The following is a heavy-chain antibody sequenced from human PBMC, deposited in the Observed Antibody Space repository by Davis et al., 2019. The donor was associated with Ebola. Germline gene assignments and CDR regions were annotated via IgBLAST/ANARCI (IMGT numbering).Heavy chain of an antibody. Sequence: ASVKVSCKASGYTFTSYGISWVRQAPGQGLEWMGWINPSSGGTNYAQKFQGWVTMTRDTSISTAYMELSRLRSDDTAVYYCARDLATMDRRDYSSGWYTRYYYYGMDVWGQGTTVTVSS. CDR1: GYTFTSYG. J-gene: IGHJ6*02. V-gene: IGHV1-2*04. CDR2: INPSSGGT. CDR3: ARDLATMDRRDYSSGWYTRYYYYGMDV. D-gene: IGHD6-19*01.